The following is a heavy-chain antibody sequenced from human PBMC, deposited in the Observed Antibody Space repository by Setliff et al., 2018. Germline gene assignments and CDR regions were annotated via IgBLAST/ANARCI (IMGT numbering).Heavy chain of an antibody. CDR1: GASITDSY. CDR2: IHPWGGSSEST. V-gene: IGHV4-59*08. J-gene: IGHJ6*03. CDR3: ARAPPNRYSGSYEYFYMDV. Sequence: SETLSLTCSVSGASITDSYWNWIRQAPGKGLEWIGYIHPWGGSSESTNYNPSLKSRVTISVDTSKNQLSLKLSSVTAADTAVYYCARAPPNRYSGSYEYFYMDVWGKGTTVTVSS. D-gene: IGHD1-26*01.